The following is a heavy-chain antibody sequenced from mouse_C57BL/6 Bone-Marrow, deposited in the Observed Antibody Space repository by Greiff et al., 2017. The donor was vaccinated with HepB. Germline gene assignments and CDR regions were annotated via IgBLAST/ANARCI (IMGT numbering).Heavy chain of an antibody. J-gene: IGHJ3*01. V-gene: IGHV5-4*01. CDR1: GFTFSSYA. CDR2: ISDGGSYT. Sequence: EVQGVESGGGLVKPGGSLKLSCAASGFTFSSYAMSWVRQTPEKRLEWVATISDGGSYTYYPDNVKGRFTISRDNAKNNLYLQMSHLKSEDTARYYCARDRAYYSKGSWFAYWGQGTLVTVSA. CDR3: ARDRAYYSKGSWFAY. D-gene: IGHD2-5*01.